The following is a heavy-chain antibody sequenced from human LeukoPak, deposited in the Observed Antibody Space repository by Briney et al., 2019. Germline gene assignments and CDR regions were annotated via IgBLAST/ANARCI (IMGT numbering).Heavy chain of an antibody. D-gene: IGHD3-22*01. CDR1: GFTFSSYA. CDR3: SKDFFYYSSGYSHMGVFDY. J-gene: IGHJ4*02. Sequence: GGSLRLSCAASGFTFSSYAMSWVRQAPGKGLEWVSAISGSGGSTYYADSVKGRFTISRDNSKNTLYLQMNSLRAEDTAVYYCSKDFFYYSSGYSHMGVFDYWGQGTLVTVSS. CDR2: ISGSGGST. V-gene: IGHV3-23*01.